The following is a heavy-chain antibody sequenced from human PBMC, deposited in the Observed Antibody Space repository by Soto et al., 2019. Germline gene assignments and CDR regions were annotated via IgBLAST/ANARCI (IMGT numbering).Heavy chain of an antibody. J-gene: IGHJ5*02. CDR3: ARDGDYDFWSGYRTNWFDP. CDR2: ISSSSSTI. V-gene: IGHV3-48*01. CDR1: GFTFSSYS. D-gene: IGHD3-3*01. Sequence: GGSLRLSCAASGFTFSSYSMNWVRQAPGKGLEWVSYISSSSSTIYYADSVKGRFTISRDNAKNSLYLQMNSLRAEDTAVYYCARDGDYDFWSGYRTNWFDPWGQGTLVTVSS.